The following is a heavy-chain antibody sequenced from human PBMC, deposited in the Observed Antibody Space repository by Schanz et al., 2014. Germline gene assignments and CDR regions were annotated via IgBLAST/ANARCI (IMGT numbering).Heavy chain of an antibody. V-gene: IGHV3-23*01. Sequence: EVHLLESGGGLVQPGGSLRLSCAASGFSFGTYAMSWVRQAAGKGLEWVSFIYIGGNTYYADSVKGRFTISRDNSKNTLYLQMNSLRPEDTAVYYCAKYRGYYRVSGSYRELEYWGQGTLVTVSS. CDR2: FIYIGGNT. CDR3: AKYRGYYRVSGSYRELEY. CDR1: GFSFGTYA. J-gene: IGHJ4*02. D-gene: IGHD3-10*01.